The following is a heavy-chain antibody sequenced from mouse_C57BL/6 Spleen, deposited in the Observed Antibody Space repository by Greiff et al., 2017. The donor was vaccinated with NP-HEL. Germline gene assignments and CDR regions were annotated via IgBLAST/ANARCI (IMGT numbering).Heavy chain of an antibody. V-gene: IGHV1-53*01. CDR2: INPSNGGT. CDR3: AREGHYYGSSYDYYAMDY. CDR1: GYTFTSYW. J-gene: IGHJ4*01. D-gene: IGHD1-1*01. Sequence: VQLQQPGTELVKPGASVKLSCKASGYTFTSYWMHWVKQRPGQGLEWIGNINPSNGGTNYNEKFKSKATLTVDKSSSTAYMQLSSLTSEDSAVYYCAREGHYYGSSYDYYAMDYWGQGTSVTVSS.